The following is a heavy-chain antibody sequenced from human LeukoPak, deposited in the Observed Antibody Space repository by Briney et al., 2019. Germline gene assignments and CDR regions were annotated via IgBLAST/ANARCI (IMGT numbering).Heavy chain of an antibody. CDR2: INPSGGST. Sequence: ASVKVSCRASVYTFTRYYMHWVRQAPGQGVEWMGIINPSGGSTSYAQKFQGRVTMTRDTSTSTVYMELSSLRSEDTAVYYCASTPGRQDYYYYMDVWGKGTTVTVSS. V-gene: IGHV1-46*01. CDR1: VYTFTRYY. D-gene: IGHD2-15*01. J-gene: IGHJ6*03. CDR3: ASTPGRQDYYYYMDV.